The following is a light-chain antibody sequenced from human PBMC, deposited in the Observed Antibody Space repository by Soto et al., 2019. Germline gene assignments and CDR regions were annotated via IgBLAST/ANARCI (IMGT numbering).Light chain of an antibody. CDR2: GNS. Sequence: QSAVTQPPSVSGAPGQRVTISCTGSSSNIGAGYDVHWYQQLPGTAPKLLIYGNSNRPSGVPDRFSGSKSGTSASLAITGLQAEDEADYYCQSYDSSLSDLYVFGTGTKLTVL. V-gene: IGLV1-40*01. CDR3: QSYDSSLSDLYV. J-gene: IGLJ1*01. CDR1: SSNIGAGYD.